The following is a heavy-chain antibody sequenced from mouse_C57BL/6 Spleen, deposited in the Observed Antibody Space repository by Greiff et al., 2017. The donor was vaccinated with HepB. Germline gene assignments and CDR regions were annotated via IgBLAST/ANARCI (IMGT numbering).Heavy chain of an antibody. V-gene: IGHV8-12*01. Sequence: QVTLKESGPGILQSSQTLSLTCSFSGFSLSTSGMGVSWLRQPSGQGLEWLAHIYWDDDKRYNPSLKSRLTTSKDTSRNQVFLKITSVDTADTATYYCARRDYYYGSSVYWYFDVWGTGTTVTVSS. D-gene: IGHD1-1*01. CDR3: ARRDYYYGSSVYWYFDV. CDR2: IYWDDDK. CDR1: GFSLSTSGMG. J-gene: IGHJ1*03.